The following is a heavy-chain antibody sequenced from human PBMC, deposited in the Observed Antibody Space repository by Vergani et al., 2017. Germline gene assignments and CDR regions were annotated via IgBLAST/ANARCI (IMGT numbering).Heavy chain of an antibody. J-gene: IGHJ4*02. CDR3: ARWPYGGNSIFDY. D-gene: IGHD4-23*01. CDR1: GFTFSSYS. Sequence: VQLVESGGGVVQPGRSLRLSCAASGFTFSSYSMNWVRQAPGKGLEWVSSISSSSSYIYYADSVKGRFTISRDNAKNSLYLQMNSLRAEDTAVHYCARWPYGGNSIFDYWGQGTLVTVSS. CDR2: ISSSSSYI. V-gene: IGHV3-21*01.